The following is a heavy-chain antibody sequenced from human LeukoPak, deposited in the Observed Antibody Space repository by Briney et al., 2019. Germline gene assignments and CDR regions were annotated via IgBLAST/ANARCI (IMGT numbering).Heavy chain of an antibody. J-gene: IGHJ3*02. Sequence: SQTLSLTCTVSGGSISSGGYYWSWIRQPPGKGLEWIGYIYHSGSTYYNPSLKSRVTISVETSNNQLSLSLGSVTAADTAVYYCARGYCSGTNCYTMTGVAFDIWGQGTVVTVSS. CDR3: ARGYCSGTNCYTMTGVAFDI. V-gene: IGHV4-30-2*05. CDR2: IYHSGST. D-gene: IGHD2-2*02. CDR1: GGSISSGGYY.